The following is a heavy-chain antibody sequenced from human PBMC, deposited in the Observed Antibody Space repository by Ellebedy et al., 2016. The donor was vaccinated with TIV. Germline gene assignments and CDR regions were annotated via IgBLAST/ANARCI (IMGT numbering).Heavy chain of an antibody. V-gene: IGHV1-69*04. CDR1: GCTFSSYA. CDR3: AKEGGYSYGYLDY. Sequence: AASVKVSCKASGCTFSSYAISWVRQAPGQGLEWMGRIIPILGIANYAQKFQGRVTITADTSTSTAYMELSSLRSEDTAVYYCAKEGGYSYGYLDYWGQGTLVTVSS. CDR2: IIPILGIA. J-gene: IGHJ4*02. D-gene: IGHD5-18*01.